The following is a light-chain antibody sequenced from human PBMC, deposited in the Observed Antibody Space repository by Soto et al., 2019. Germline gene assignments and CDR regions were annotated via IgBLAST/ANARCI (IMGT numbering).Light chain of an antibody. J-gene: IGKJ4*01. CDR3: QRYNDWPLT. V-gene: IGKV3-15*01. CDR2: NAF. CDR1: QGIGVT. Sequence: EIVMTQSPATLPVSPGEGATLSCRASQGIGVTLAWYQQKPGQNPRLLIYNAFTRATGVPARFSGSGSGTDFTLTINSLQSEDFAVYYCQRYNDWPLTFGGGTKVDIK.